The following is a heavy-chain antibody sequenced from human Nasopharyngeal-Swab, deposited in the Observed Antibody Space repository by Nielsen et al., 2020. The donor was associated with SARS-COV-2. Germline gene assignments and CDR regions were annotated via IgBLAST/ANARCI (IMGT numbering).Heavy chain of an antibody. CDR2: ISYDGSNK. V-gene: IGHV3-30*03. CDR3: SIGLGPYYYYGMDV. J-gene: IGHJ6*02. Sequence: WIGQPPGKGLEGVAVISYDGSNKYYADSVKGRFTISRDNSKNTLYLQMNSLRAEDTAVYYWSIGLGPYYYYGMDVWGQGTTVTVSS. D-gene: IGHD3/OR15-3a*01.